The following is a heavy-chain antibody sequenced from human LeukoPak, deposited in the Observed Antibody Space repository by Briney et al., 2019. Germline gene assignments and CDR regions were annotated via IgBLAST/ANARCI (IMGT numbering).Heavy chain of an antibody. V-gene: IGHV5-51*01. Sequence: NHGESLKISCKGSGYSFTSYWIGWVRQMPGKGLEWMGIIYPGDSDTRYSPSFQGQVTISADKSISTAYLQWSSLKASDTAMYYCARGLDYDILTGYYIPGDWGQGTLVTVSS. CDR1: GYSFTSYW. CDR2: IYPGDSDT. D-gene: IGHD3-9*01. J-gene: IGHJ4*02. CDR3: ARGLDYDILTGYYIPGD.